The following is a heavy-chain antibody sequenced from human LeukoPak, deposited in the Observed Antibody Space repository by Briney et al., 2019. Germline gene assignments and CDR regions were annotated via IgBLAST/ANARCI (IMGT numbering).Heavy chain of an antibody. CDR1: GGSISSYY. CDR2: IYTSGST. J-gene: IGHJ4*02. V-gene: IGHV4-4*07. D-gene: IGHD3-22*01. Sequence: IPSETLSLTCTVSGGSISSYYWSWIRQPAGKGLEWIGRIYTSGSTNYNPSLKSRVTMSVDTSKNQFSLKLSSVTAADTAVYYCARGTTYYYDSSGYYHYYFDYWGQGTLVTVSS. CDR3: ARGTTYYYDSSGYYHYYFDY.